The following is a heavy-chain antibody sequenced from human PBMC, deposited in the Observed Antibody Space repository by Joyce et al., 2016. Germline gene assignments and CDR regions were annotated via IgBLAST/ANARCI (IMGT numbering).Heavy chain of an antibody. CDR1: GFTGGSNF. CDR2: SYSGGNT. CDR3: ARDRVSSVYYYGMDV. J-gene: IGHJ6*02. Sequence: EVQLVESGGGLVQPGGSLRLSCAASGFTGGSNFMSWVRQARGKGLEWVSVSYSGGNTNYADSVKGRFTSSRDNFKNTVYLQMNSLRTDDTAVYYCARDRVSSVYYYGMDVWGQGTTITVSS. D-gene: IGHD3-16*01. V-gene: IGHV3-66*02.